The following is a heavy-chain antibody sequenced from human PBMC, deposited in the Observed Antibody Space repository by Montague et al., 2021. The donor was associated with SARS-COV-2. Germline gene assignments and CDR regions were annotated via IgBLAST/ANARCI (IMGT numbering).Heavy chain of an antibody. V-gene: IGHV4-39*01. Sequence: SETLSLTCSVSGGSFSSGDSYWGWLRQAPGKGLEWIGDLYYAGSAYYNPSLRSRVTISADTSKNQFSLKLNSVTAADTAVYYCVAAYNGNWYYFDYWGQGTLVTVSS. CDR1: GGSFSSGDSY. D-gene: IGHD6-13*01. CDR3: VAAYNGNWYYFDY. CDR2: LYYAGSA. J-gene: IGHJ4*02.